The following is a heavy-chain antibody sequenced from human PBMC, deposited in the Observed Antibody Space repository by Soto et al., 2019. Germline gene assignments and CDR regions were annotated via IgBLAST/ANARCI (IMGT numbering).Heavy chain of an antibody. Sequence: GGSLRLSCAASGFTFSSYAMHWVRQAPGKGLEYVSAISSNGGSTYYANSVKGRFTISRDNSKNTLYLQMGSLRAEDMAVYYIAREGHIVATISAFDIWVQGTMVTASS. D-gene: IGHD5-12*01. CDR2: ISSNGGST. CDR1: GFTFSSYA. CDR3: AREGHIVATISAFDI. V-gene: IGHV3-64*01. J-gene: IGHJ3*02.